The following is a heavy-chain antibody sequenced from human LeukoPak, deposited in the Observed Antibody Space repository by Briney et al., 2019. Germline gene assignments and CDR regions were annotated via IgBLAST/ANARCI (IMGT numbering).Heavy chain of an antibody. J-gene: IGHJ1*01. CDR3: AKLKAAGTIRGYFQH. D-gene: IGHD6-13*01. V-gene: IGHV3-11*01. CDR2: ISSSGSIR. CDR1: GFNFRDYY. Sequence: GGSLRLSCAASGFNFRDYYMSWIRQTPGKGREGLSDISSSGSIRQYTDSVKGRFTISRENAENSLYLQMDTLRVEDTAVYYCAKLKAAGTIRGYFQHWGQGTLVTVSS.